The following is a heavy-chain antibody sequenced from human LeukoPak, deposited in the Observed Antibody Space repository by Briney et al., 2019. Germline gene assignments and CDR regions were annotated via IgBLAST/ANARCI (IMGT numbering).Heavy chain of an antibody. CDR3: ARERLDIVATEFDY. V-gene: IGHV4-4*07. J-gene: IGHJ4*02. Sequence: SETLSLTCTVSGGSISSYYWSWIRQPAGKGLEWIGRIYTSGSTNYNPSLKSRVTKSVDTSKNQFSLKLSSVTAADTAVYYCARERLDIVATEFDYWGQGTLVTVSS. D-gene: IGHD5-12*01. CDR1: GGSISSYY. CDR2: IYTSGST.